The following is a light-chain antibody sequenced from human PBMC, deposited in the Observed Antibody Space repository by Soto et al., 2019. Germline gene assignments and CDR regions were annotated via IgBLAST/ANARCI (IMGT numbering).Light chain of an antibody. J-gene: IGLJ2*01. CDR3: CSYGGRVNLV. V-gene: IGLV2-11*01. CDR2: EVT. CDR1: NSDVGAYNY. Sequence: QSALTQPRSVSGSPGQSVTISCTGTNSDVGAYNYVSWYQHHPGKAPKLIIYEVTKRPSGVPDRFSGSKSGNTASLTVSGLQVEDEAEYYCCSYGGRVNLVFGGGTKLTVL.